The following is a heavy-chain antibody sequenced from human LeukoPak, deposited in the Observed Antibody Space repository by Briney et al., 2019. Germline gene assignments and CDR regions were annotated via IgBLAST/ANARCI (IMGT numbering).Heavy chain of an antibody. J-gene: IGHJ3*02. CDR2: INPNSGDT. D-gene: IGHD6-6*01. CDR3: AARGRADGFDI. V-gene: IGHV1-2*02. CDR1: GYTFTGYY. Sequence: GASVKVSCKASGYTFTGYYLHWVRQAPGQGLEWMGWINPNSGDTNYAQNFQGRVTMTSDTSISTAYMEVNSLRSDDTAVYYCAARGRADGFDIWGQGTMVTVSS.